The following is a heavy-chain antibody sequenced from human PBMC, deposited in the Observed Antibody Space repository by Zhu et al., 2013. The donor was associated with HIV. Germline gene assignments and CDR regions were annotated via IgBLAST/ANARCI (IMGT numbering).Heavy chain of an antibody. V-gene: IGHV1-2*02. D-gene: IGHD6-13*01. CDR1: GYTFSDDY. Sequence: VKVSCKASGYTFSDDYIHWVRQAPGHGLEWMGWINPKSGGTNYAQQFQGRVTMTRYTSISTAYMELSSLRSEDTAVYYCAREQQLALYSWYYGLDVWGQGTTVTVSS. CDR2: INPKSGGT. J-gene: IGHJ6*01. CDR3: AREQQLALYSWYYGLDV.